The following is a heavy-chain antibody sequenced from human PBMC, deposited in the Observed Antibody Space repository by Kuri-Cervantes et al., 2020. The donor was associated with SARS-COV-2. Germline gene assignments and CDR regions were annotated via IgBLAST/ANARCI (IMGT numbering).Heavy chain of an antibody. Sequence: ASVKVSCKASGYTFTGYYMHWVRQAPGQGLEWMGWINPNSGGTNYAQKFQGRVTMTRDTSISTAYMELSRLRSDDTAVYYCARHSSSSKEAYYGMDVWGQGTTVTVSS. V-gene: IGHV1-2*02. D-gene: IGHD6-6*01. J-gene: IGHJ6*02. CDR3: ARHSSSSKEAYYGMDV. CDR2: INPNSGGT. CDR1: GYTFTGYY.